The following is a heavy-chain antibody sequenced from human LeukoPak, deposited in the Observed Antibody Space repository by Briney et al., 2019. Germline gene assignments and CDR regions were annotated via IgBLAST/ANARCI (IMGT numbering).Heavy chain of an antibody. D-gene: IGHD6-19*01. V-gene: IGHV1-18*01. Sequence: ASVKVSCNTSGYTFTNYHICWVRQAPGHGLEWMGWINNYNGNTDYAQKLQGRVTMTTDTSTSTAYMELRSLSSDDTAVYYCARRGYSSGWYYFDYWGQGTLVTVSS. J-gene: IGHJ4*02. CDR2: INNYNGNT. CDR3: ARRGYSSGWYYFDY. CDR1: GYTFTNYH.